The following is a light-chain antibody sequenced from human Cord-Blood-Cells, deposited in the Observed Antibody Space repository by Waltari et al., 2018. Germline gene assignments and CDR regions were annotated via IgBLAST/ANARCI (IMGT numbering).Light chain of an antibody. CDR1: SRDVGSYNL. Sequence: QSALPQPASVSGSPGQSITLSCTRTSRDVGSYNLVSWYQQHPGKAPKLMIYEGSKRPSGVSNRFSGSKSGNTASLTISGLQAEDEADYYCCSYAGSWVFGGGTKLTVL. J-gene: IGLJ3*02. V-gene: IGLV2-23*01. CDR2: EGS. CDR3: CSYAGSWV.